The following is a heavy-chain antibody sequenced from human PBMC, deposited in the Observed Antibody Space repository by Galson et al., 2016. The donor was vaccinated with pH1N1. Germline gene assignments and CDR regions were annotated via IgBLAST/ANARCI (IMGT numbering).Heavy chain of an antibody. J-gene: IGHJ6*02. D-gene: IGHD3-10*01. CDR3: ATAGPLVREILYYSYAMGV. V-gene: IGHV1-69*06. CDR2: ISPIFGSI. CDR1: GGTFSNSA. Sequence: SVKVSCKASGGTFSNSAISWVRQAPGQGLEWMGGISPIFGSINYAQRFQGRVTVSADIFTNTAYMELSRLRSEDTAIYYCATAGPLVREILYYSYAMGVWGQGTTVTVSS.